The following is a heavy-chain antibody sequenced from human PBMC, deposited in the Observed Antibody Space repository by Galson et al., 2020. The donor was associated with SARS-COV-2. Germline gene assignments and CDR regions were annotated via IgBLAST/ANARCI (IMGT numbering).Heavy chain of an antibody. Sequence: GGSLRLSCAASGFTFSSYDIHWVRQVTGKGLEWVSAIGTAGDTYYPGSVKGRFTISRENAKNSLYLQMNSLRAGDTAVYYCTRAGHSSSWYYYYGMDVWGQGTTVTVSS. V-gene: IGHV3-13*01. D-gene: IGHD6-13*01. CDR2: IGTAGDT. CDR1: GFTFSSYD. CDR3: TRAGHSSSWYYYYGMDV. J-gene: IGHJ6*02.